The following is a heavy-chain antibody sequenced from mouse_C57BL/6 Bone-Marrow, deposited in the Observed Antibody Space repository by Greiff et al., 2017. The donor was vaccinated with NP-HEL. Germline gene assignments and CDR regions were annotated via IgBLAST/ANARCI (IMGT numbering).Heavy chain of an antibody. D-gene: IGHD2-4*01. CDR2: ISDGGSYT. V-gene: IGHV5-4*01. Sequence: EVNLVESGGGLVKPGGSLKLSCAASGFTFSSYAMSWVRQTPEKRLEWVATISDGGSYTYYPDNVKGRFTISRDNAKNNLYLQMSHLKSEDTAMYYCARDYDYDHYAMDYWGQGTSVTVSS. J-gene: IGHJ4*01. CDR3: ARDYDYDHYAMDY. CDR1: GFTFSSYA.